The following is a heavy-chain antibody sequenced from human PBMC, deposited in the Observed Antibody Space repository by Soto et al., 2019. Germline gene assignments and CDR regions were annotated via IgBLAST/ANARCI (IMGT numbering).Heavy chain of an antibody. CDR1: GGSFSGYY. CDR3: ARDKITGLFDY. J-gene: IGHJ4*02. V-gene: IGHV4-34*01. CDR2: VNHSGST. Sequence: SETLSLTWAVHGGSFSGYYWGWLRQPPGKGLEWIGEVNHSGSTNYNPSLKSRVTISVDTSKNQFSLKLTSVTAADTAVYYCARDKITGLFDYWGQGTLVTVSS. D-gene: IGHD2-8*02.